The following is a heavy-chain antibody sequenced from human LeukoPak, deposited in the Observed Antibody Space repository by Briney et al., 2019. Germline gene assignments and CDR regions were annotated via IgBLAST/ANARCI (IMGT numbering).Heavy chain of an antibody. CDR3: ANGNRCTSPNCLGYYYFYMDV. V-gene: IGHV3-23*01. D-gene: IGHD2-8*01. CDR2: FSGSGGTT. Sequence: PGGSLRLSCAASGFTFDGYGMNWVRQAPGRGLEWVSGFSGSGGTTYYADSVKGRFTISRDDSKNTLYLQMNSLRAEDTAVYYCANGNRCTSPNCLGYYYFYMDVWGKGTTVTVSS. CDR1: GFTFDGYG. J-gene: IGHJ6*03.